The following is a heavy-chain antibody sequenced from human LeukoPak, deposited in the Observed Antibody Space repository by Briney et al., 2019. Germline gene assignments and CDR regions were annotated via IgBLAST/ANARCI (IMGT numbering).Heavy chain of an antibody. D-gene: IGHD3-22*01. CDR3: ARLPPIDSSGYYWFDP. Sequence: SETLSLTXTVSGGSISSGSYYWSWIRQPAGKGLEWIGRIYTSGSTNHNPSLKSRVTISVDTSKNQFSLKLSSVTAADTAVYYCARLPPIDSSGYYWFDPWGQGTLVTVSS. CDR1: GGSISSGSYY. V-gene: IGHV4-61*02. J-gene: IGHJ5*02. CDR2: IYTSGST.